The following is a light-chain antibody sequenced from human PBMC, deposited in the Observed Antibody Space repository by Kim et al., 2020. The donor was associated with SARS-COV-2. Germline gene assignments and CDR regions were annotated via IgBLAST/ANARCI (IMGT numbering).Light chain of an antibody. CDR2: GAS. V-gene: IGKV3-20*01. Sequence: IVLTQSPGTLSLSPGERATLSCRASQSVSNNYLAWYQQKPGQAPRILIHGASTRATGIPDRFSGSGSGTDFTLTISRLEPEDFAVYYCQQYGDSPLITFGQGTRLEIK. J-gene: IGKJ5*01. CDR3: QQYGDSPLIT. CDR1: QSVSNNY.